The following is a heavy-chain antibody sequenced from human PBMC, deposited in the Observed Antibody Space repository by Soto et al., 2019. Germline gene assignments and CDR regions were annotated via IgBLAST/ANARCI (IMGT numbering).Heavy chain of an antibody. Sequence: PSETLSLTCTVSGGCISSSSDYWGWIRQPPGKGLEWIGSIYYSGSTYYNPSLKSRVTISVDTSKNQFSLKLSSVTAADTAVYYCASSTVTTLSDYYGMDVWGQGTTVTVSS. CDR3: ASSTVTTLSDYYGMDV. CDR1: GGCISSSSDY. J-gene: IGHJ6*02. V-gene: IGHV4-39*01. D-gene: IGHD4-17*01. CDR2: IYYSGST.